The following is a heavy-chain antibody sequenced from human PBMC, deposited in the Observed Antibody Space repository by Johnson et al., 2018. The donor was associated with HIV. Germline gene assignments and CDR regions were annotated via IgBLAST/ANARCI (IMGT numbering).Heavy chain of an antibody. V-gene: IGHV3-23*04. CDR3: AKGPPDYYDSSGSWSHRDAFDI. CDR2: ISGSGGST. Sequence: EVQLVESGGGLIQPGGSLRLSCAASGFTFSSYAMSWVRQAPGKGLEWVSAISGSGGSTNYSDSVKGRFPISSANSKNTLYLQMNSRRAEDTAVYYCAKGPPDYYDSSGSWSHRDAFDIWGQGTMVTVSS. CDR1: GFTFSSYA. J-gene: IGHJ3*02. D-gene: IGHD3-22*01.